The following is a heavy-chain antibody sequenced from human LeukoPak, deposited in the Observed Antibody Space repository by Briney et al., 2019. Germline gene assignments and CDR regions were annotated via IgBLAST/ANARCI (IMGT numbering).Heavy chain of an antibody. Sequence: GGTLRLSCAASGFTFSDHWMSWVRQAPGKGLEWVANINEDGSDKYYVDSVKGRFTISRDNVKNSLYLQMNSLRAEDTAVYYCARGNVAVSRDYWGQGTLATVSS. D-gene: IGHD2-15*01. V-gene: IGHV3-7*01. J-gene: IGHJ4*02. CDR1: GFTFSDHW. CDR2: INEDGSDK. CDR3: ARGNVAVSRDY.